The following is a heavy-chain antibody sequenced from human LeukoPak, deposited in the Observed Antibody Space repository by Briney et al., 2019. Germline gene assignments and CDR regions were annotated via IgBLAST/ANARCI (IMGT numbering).Heavy chain of an antibody. D-gene: IGHD6-19*01. V-gene: IGHV1-46*01. CDR1: GYTFTSYY. CDR3: ARVARYSSGWYRERYLQH. J-gene: IGHJ1*01. CDR2: INPSGGST. Sequence: ASVKVSCKASGYTFTSYYMHWVRQAPGQGLEWMGIINPSGGSTSYAQKFQGGVTMTRDTSTSTVYMELSSLRSEDTAVYYCARVARYSSGWYRERYLQHWGQGTLVTVSS.